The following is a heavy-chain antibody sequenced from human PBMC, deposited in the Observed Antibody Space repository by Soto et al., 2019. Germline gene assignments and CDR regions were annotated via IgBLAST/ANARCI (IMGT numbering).Heavy chain of an antibody. Sequence: GGSLRVSRAAAGCKFISYCRRWVRQAPGKGLEWVAVISYDGSNKYYADSVKGRFTISRDNSKNTLYLQMNSLRAEDTAVYYCARDARIATVVTTLDPYHFDYWGQGTLVTVSS. CDR2: ISYDGSNK. CDR3: ARDARIATVVTTLDPYHFDY. V-gene: IGHV3-30-3*01. CDR1: GCKFISYC. J-gene: IGHJ4*02. D-gene: IGHD2-21*01.